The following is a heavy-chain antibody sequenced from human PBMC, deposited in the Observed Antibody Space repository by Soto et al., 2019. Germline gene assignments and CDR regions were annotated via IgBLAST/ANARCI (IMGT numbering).Heavy chain of an antibody. CDR3: ARTLSSGLLYNWFDP. Sequence: SETLSLTCTVSGGSISSGDYYWSWIRQPPGKGLEWIGYIYYSGSTYYNPSLKSRVTISVDTSKNQFSLKLSSVTAADTAVYYCARTLSSGLLYNWFDPWGQGTLVTVSS. J-gene: IGHJ5*02. CDR2: IYYSGST. D-gene: IGHD6-6*01. V-gene: IGHV4-30-4*01. CDR1: GGSISSGDYY.